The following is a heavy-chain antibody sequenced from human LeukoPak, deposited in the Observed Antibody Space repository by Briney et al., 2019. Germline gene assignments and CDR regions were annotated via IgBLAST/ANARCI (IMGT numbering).Heavy chain of an antibody. CDR2: ISSSSNYI. CDR3: AADCSGGSCYTGY. V-gene: IGHV3-21*01. Sequence: GGSLRLSCAASRFTFSSYGMNWLRQAPGKGLEWVSSISSSSNYIYYADSVKGRFTISRDNAKNSLFLQMNSLRAEDTAVYYCAADCSGGSCYTGYWGQGTLVTVSS. J-gene: IGHJ4*02. CDR1: RFTFSSYG. D-gene: IGHD2-15*01.